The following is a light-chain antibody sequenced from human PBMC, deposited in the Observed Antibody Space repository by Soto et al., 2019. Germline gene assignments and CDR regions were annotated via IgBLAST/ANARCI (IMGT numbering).Light chain of an antibody. Sequence: QSVLTQPPSVSAAPGQKVTIYCSGSSSNIGNNYVSWYQQLPGTAPKLLIYENNKQPSGIPDRFSGSKSGTSATLGITGLQTGDEADYYCGTWDSSLSAWVFGGGTKLTVL. J-gene: IGLJ3*02. CDR1: SSNIGNNY. CDR3: GTWDSSLSAWV. V-gene: IGLV1-51*02. CDR2: ENN.